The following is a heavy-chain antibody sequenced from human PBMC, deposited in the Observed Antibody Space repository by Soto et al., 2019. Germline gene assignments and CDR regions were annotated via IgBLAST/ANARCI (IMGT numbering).Heavy chain of an antibody. CDR2: IWYDGSNK. CDR3: ARAPEVLLWFGDGDY. V-gene: IGHV3-33*01. CDR1: GFTFSSYG. Sequence: GGSLRLSCAASGFTFSSYGMHWVRQAPGKGLEWVAVIWYDGSNKYYADSVKGRFTISRDNSKNTLYLQMNSLRAEDTAVYYCARAPEVLLWFGDGDYWGQGTLVTVSS. J-gene: IGHJ4*02. D-gene: IGHD3-10*01.